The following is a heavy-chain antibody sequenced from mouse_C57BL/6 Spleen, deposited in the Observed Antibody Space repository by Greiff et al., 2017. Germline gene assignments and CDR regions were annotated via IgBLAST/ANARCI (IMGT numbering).Heavy chain of an antibody. Sequence: VQLQQSGAELVRPGASVTLSCKASGYTFTDYEMHWVKQTPVHGLEWIGAIDPETGGTAYNQKFKGKAILTADKSSSTAYMELRSLTSEDSAVYYCTRDGDYGWFADWGQGTLVTVSA. V-gene: IGHV1-15*01. CDR1: GYTFTDYE. CDR3: TRDGDYGWFAD. J-gene: IGHJ3*01. CDR2: IDPETGGT. D-gene: IGHD2-4*01.